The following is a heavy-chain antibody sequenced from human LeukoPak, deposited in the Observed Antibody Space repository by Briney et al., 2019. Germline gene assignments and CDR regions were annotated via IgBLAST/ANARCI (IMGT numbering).Heavy chain of an antibody. CDR1: GFTFSDYY. CDR3: ARGYCSSISCYYPLDY. J-gene: IGHJ4*02. CDR2: ISSSGSTI. Sequence: PGGSLRLSCAASGFTFSDYYMSWIRQAPVKGLEWVSYISSSGSTIYYADSVKGRFTISRDNAKNSLYLQMNSLRAEDTAVYYCARGYCSSISCYYPLDYWGQGTLVTVSS. D-gene: IGHD2-2*01. V-gene: IGHV3-11*01.